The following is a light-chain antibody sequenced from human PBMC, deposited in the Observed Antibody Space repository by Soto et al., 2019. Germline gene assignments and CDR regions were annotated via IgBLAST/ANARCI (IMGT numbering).Light chain of an antibody. CDR3: QQHNDWPLT. V-gene: IGKV3-15*01. CDR1: QSVSNN. J-gene: IGKJ4*01. Sequence: EIVLTQSPATLSVSPGERATLSCRASQSVSNNLAWYQQKLGQAPRLLIYGASATATGIPARFSGSGSGTEFTLTISSLQSEDFGVYYCQQHNDWPLTFGGGTKLEIK. CDR2: GAS.